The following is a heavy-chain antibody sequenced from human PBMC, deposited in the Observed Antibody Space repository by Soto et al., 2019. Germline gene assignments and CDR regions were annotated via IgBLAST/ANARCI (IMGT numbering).Heavy chain of an antibody. Sequence: QVQLVESGGGVGQPGTSLRLSCTTSGFTFRNHAMHWVRQAPGKGLEWVAQIWYDGSNKYYADSVKGRFTISRDNSRNMVYVQMNSLRVEDTAVYYCARDGQQPAPYSLDVWGQGTSVTVSS. CDR2: IWYDGSNK. V-gene: IGHV3-33*01. CDR3: ARDGQQPAPYSLDV. J-gene: IGHJ6*02. CDR1: GFTFRNHA. D-gene: IGHD6-13*01.